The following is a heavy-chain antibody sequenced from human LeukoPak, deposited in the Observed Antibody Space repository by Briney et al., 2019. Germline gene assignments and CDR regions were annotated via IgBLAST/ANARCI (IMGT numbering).Heavy chain of an antibody. V-gene: IGHV3-23*01. D-gene: IGHD3-3*01. Sequence: GGSLRLSCVASGFTFSNHGMSWVRQDPGKGLEWVSSISANSVYSYYAASVKGRFTISRDNSKNTLFLQINNMGAEDTAIYFCAKIGVTGSWFFDLWGRGTLLSVSS. CDR3: AKIGVTGSWFFDL. CDR1: GFTFSNHG. J-gene: IGHJ2*01. CDR2: ISANSVYS.